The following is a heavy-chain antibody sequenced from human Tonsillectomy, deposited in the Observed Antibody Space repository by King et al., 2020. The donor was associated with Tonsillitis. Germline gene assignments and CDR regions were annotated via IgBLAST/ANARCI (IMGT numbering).Heavy chain of an antibody. CDR1: GYTFTSYD. CDR3: SRTNRDFRNFHWLDP. Sequence: VQLVESGSELKKPGASVKVSCKASGYTFTSYDMNWVRQAPGQGHEWRGWINTNTGNPTYGQDFTGRFVFSLDTSVSTAYLQIFSLKAEDTAVYYCSRTNRDFRNFHWLDPWGQGTPVTVSS. J-gene: IGHJ5*02. V-gene: IGHV7-4-1*01. D-gene: IGHD5-24*01. CDR2: INTNTGNP.